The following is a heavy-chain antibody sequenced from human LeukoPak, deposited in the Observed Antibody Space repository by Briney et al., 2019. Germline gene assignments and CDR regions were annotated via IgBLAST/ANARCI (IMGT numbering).Heavy chain of an antibody. CDR2: IYYSGST. CDR1: GDSINSGGYY. V-gene: IGHV4-31*03. D-gene: IGHD5-18*01. Sequence: SQTLSLTCTVSGDSINSGGYYWSWIRQHPGKGLEWIGHIYYSGSTYYNPSLKSRITISVDTSKSHFSLKLSSLTAADTAVYYCARVKTAPKYYFDYWGQGTLVTVSS. CDR3: ARVKTAPKYYFDY. J-gene: IGHJ4*02.